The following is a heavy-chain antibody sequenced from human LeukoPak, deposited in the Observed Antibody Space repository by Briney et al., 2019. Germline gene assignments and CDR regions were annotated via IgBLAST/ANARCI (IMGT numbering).Heavy chain of an antibody. CDR1: GFTLGSHA. J-gene: IGHJ2*01. CDR3: ARAPPTDCYFDL. Sequence: GGCLRLSCAASGFTLGSHAMHWVREAPGKGLEWVAALWYDGSKKYYTDSVAGRFAISRDNSKNTLYLQMNSLRAEDTAVYYCARAPPTDCYFDLWGRGTLVTVSS. V-gene: IGHV3-33*01. D-gene: IGHD4-17*01. CDR2: LWYDGSKK.